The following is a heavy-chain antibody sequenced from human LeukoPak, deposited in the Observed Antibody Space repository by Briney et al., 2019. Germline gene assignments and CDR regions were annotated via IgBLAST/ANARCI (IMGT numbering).Heavy chain of an antibody. D-gene: IGHD4-23*01. V-gene: IGHV3-9*01. CDR2: ISWNGDSI. Sequence: SLRLSCAASGFTFDDYAMHWVRQAPGKGLDWVSGISWNGDSIGYADSVKGRFTISRDNAKNSLYLQMNSLRAEDTALYYCAKGDYGDNSGFFDYWGQGTLVTVSS. J-gene: IGHJ4*02. CDR3: AKGDYGDNSGFFDY. CDR1: GFTFDDYA.